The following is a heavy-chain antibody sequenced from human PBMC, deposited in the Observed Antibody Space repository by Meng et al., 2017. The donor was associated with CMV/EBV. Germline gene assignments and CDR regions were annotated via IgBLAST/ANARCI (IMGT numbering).Heavy chain of an antibody. CDR1: GFTFSNAW. Sequence: GGSLRLSCAASGFTFSNAWMSWVRQAPGKGLEWVGRIKSKTDGGTTDYAAPVKGRFTISRDDSKNTLYLQMNSLRAEDMAVYYCAKVGERRGYSGFHDHWGQGTLVTVSS. V-gene: IGHV3-15*01. J-gene: IGHJ4*02. D-gene: IGHD5-12*01. CDR2: IKSKTDGGTT. CDR3: AKVGERRGYSGFHDH.